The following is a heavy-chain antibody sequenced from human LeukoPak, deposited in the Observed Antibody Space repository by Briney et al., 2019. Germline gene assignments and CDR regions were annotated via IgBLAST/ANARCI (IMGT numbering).Heavy chain of an antibody. J-gene: IGHJ4*02. CDR2: FKTDGSTT. CDR3: ARSTSQGFDY. Sequence: PGGSLRLSCAASGFTFNSYWMHWVRQAPGKGLVWVSLFKTDGSTTRYAASVKGRFTISRDNAKNTLYLQMNSLRAEDTAVYYCARSTSQGFDYWGQGTPVIVSS. V-gene: IGHV3-74*01. CDR1: GFTFNSYW.